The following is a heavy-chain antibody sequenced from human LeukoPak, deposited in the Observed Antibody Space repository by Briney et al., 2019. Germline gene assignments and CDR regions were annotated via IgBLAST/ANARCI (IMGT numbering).Heavy chain of an antibody. J-gene: IGHJ6*04. CDR3: ARDGTPIHGSGWVYMDV. CDR1: GFTFNNYG. V-gene: IGHV3-30*03. D-gene: IGHD6-25*01. CDR2: ISFDGSDK. Sequence: GGSLRLSCAGSGFTFNNYGIHWVRQAPGKGLEWVAVISFDGSDKYYADSVKGRFTISRDHSKNTLYLQMNSLRTEDTAVYYCARDGTPIHGSGWVYMDVWGKGTTVTISS.